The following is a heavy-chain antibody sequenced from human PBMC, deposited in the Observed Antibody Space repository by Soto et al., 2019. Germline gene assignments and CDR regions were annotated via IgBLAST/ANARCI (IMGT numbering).Heavy chain of an antibody. V-gene: IGHV1-3*01. Sequence: QVQLVQSGAEVKKPGASVKVSCKASGYTFTSYAMHWVRQAPGQRLEWMGWINAGNGNTKYSQKFQGRVTITRDTSASTAYMELSSLRSEDTAVYYCARIDPNRSRPTWYYGIDVWGQGTTVTVSS. J-gene: IGHJ6*02. CDR1: GYTFTSYA. CDR2: INAGNGNT. CDR3: ARIDPNRSRPTWYYGIDV. D-gene: IGHD6-13*01.